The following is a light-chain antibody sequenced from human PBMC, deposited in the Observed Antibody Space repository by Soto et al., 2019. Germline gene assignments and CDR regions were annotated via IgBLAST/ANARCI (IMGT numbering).Light chain of an antibody. CDR2: GAS. V-gene: IGKV3-15*01. CDR1: QSVSSN. J-gene: IGKJ4*01. Sequence: EIVMTQSPATLSVSPGERATLSCRASQSVSSNLAWYQQKPGQAPRLLKYGASTRATGIPARFSGSGSGTEFTLTISSLQSEDFAVYYCHQYNTRPHTFGGGTKV. CDR3: HQYNTRPHT.